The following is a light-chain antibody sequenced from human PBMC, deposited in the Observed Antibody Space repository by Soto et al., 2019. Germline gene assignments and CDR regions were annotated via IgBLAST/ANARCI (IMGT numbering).Light chain of an antibody. CDR2: EVN. CDR1: SSDFGSYSV. Sequence: QSALTQPASVSGSPGQSITISCTGTSSDFGSYSVVSWYQHHPGKAPKLMIYEVNNRPSGVSSRFSGSKSGNTASLTISGLQTEDEADYYCSSFTTSSTLVVFGGGTKLTVL. V-gene: IGLV2-14*02. J-gene: IGLJ2*01. CDR3: SSFTTSSTLVV.